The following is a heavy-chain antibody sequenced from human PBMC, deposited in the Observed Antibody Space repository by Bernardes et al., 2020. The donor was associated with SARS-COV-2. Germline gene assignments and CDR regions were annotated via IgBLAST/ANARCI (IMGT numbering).Heavy chain of an antibody. V-gene: IGHV3-21*01. Sequence: GGSLRLSCAASGFTFSSYSMNWVRQAPGQGLEWVSSISSSSSYLYYADSVKGRFTISRDNAKNSLYLQMNSLRAEDTAVYYCARASSYYYDSSGPEPLKHWGQGTLVTVSS. CDR2: ISSSSSYL. J-gene: IGHJ1*01. D-gene: IGHD3-22*01. CDR3: ARASSYYYDSSGPEPLKH. CDR1: GFTFSSYS.